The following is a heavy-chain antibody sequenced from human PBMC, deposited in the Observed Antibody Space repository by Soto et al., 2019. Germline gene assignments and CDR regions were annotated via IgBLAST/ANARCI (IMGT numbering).Heavy chain of an antibody. CDR1: GFTFNSWW. CDR3: ARQSGDYKNYFDR. Sequence: EVQLVESGGGLVQPGESLRLSCAASGFTFNSWWLHWVRQVPGKGLEWVARINTDGLSTKYAESVKGRFTISRDGAKNTLYLHMDGQRAEDTALYFCARQSGDYKNYFDRWGRGTLVTVSS. J-gene: IGHJ4*02. V-gene: IGHV3-74*01. CDR2: INTDGLST. D-gene: IGHD4-17*01.